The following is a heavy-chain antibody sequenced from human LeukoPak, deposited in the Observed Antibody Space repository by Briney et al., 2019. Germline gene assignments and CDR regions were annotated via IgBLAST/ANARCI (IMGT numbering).Heavy chain of an antibody. CDR2: INPSGGST. D-gene: IGHD3-22*01. CDR3: ATGGVSVSDSSGYYPDY. J-gene: IGHJ4*02. Sequence: ASVKVSCKASGYIFTSYYMHWVRQAPGQGLEWMGIINPSGGSTSYAQKFQRRVTMTRDTSTSTVYMELSSLRSEDTAVYYCATGGVSVSDSSGYYPDYWGQGTLVTVSS. V-gene: IGHV1-46*01. CDR1: GYIFTSYY.